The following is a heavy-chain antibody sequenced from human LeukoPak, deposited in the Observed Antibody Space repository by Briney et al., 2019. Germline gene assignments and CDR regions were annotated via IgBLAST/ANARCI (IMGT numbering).Heavy chain of an antibody. J-gene: IGHJ3*02. CDR3: ARYSSGWYTGAFDI. Sequence: ASVEVSCKASGYTFTGYYMHWVRQAPGQGLEWMGRINPNSGGTNYAQKFQGRVTMTRVTSISTAYMELSRLRSDDTAVYYCARYSSGWYTGAFDIWGQGTMVTVSS. CDR1: GYTFTGYY. CDR2: INPNSGGT. V-gene: IGHV1-2*06. D-gene: IGHD6-19*01.